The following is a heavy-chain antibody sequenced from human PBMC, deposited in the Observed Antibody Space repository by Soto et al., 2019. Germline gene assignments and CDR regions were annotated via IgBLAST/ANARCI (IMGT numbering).Heavy chain of an antibody. Sequence: QVQLVQSGAEVQRPGSSVKVSCTASGGTFSTYPIHWVRQAPGQGLEWMGGIIPLFGTANFAQKLQGGVTSTADTSTSTDHMELRSLRSDNPAIYYCAREGASIVGATGAFDMWGQGTMVSVSS. J-gene: IGHJ3*02. D-gene: IGHD1-26*01. CDR3: AREGASIVGATGAFDM. V-gene: IGHV1-69*06. CDR1: GGTFSTYP. CDR2: IIPLFGTA.